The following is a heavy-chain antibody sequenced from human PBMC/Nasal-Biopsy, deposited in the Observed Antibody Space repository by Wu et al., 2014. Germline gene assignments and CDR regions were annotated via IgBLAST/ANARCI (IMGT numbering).Heavy chain of an antibody. D-gene: IGHD3-16*01. Sequence: AISGDTVSSDDAAWAWIRQSPSRGLEWLGRTYYRSKFYFDYAASVKSRMTITPDTSKNQFSLQLDSVTPEDAAVYYCARSPVGRYDAYFFDTWGQGTLVTVLL. J-gene: IGHJ5*02. CDR3: ARSPVGRYDAYFFDT. V-gene: IGHV6-1*01. CDR1: GDTVSSDDAA. CDR2: TYYRSKFYF.